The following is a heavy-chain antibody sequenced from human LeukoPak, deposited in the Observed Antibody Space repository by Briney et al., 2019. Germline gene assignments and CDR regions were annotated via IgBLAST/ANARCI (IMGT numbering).Heavy chain of an antibody. CDR1: GYSFTSYW. CDR2: IYPGDSDT. D-gene: IGHD3-10*01. V-gene: IGHV5-51*01. Sequence: GESLKISCKGSGYSFTSYWIGWVRQMPGKGLEWMGIIYPGDSDTRYSPSFQGQVTISADKSISTAYLQWSSLKASDTAMYYCARHSYGSGSHYKPYYYYGMDVWGQGTTVTVSS. J-gene: IGHJ6*02. CDR3: ARHSYGSGSHYKPYYYYGMDV.